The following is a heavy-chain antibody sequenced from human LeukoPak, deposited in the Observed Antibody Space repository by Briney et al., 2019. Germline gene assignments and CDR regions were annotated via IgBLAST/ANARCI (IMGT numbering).Heavy chain of an antibody. CDR2: INHSGST. D-gene: IGHD1-26*01. CDR3: ARLIKLRWELLKRTRSTYFDY. J-gene: IGHJ4*02. Sequence: SETLSLTCAAYGGSFSGYYWSWIRQPPGKGLEWIGEINHSGSTNYNPSLKSRVTISVDTSKNQFSLKLSSVTAADTAVYYCARLIKLRWELLKRTRSTYFDYWGQGTLVTVSS. V-gene: IGHV4-34*01. CDR1: GGSFSGYY.